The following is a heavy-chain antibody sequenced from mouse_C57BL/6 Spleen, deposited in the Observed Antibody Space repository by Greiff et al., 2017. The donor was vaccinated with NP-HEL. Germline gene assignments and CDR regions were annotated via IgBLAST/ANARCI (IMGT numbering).Heavy chain of an antibody. D-gene: IGHD2-3*01. CDR2: IRYDGSN. J-gene: IGHJ3*01. Sequence: EVKLQESGPGLVKPSQSLSLSCSATGYSITSGYYWNWIRQLPGNNLEWVGYIRYDGSNNYNPSLKNRSSITRDTSKNQFFLKLNSVTTEDTATYYCARRWLLWGQGTLVTVSA. V-gene: IGHV3-6*01. CDR3: ARRWLL. CDR1: GYSITSGYY.